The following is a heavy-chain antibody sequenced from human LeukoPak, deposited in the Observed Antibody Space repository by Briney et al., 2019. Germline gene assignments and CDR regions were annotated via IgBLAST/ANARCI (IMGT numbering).Heavy chain of an antibody. J-gene: IGHJ4*02. CDR3: ARVAWEGSYCGGDWYPFDH. D-gene: IGHD2-21*02. CDR1: GYTFTSYY. Sequence: ASVKVSCKASGYTFTSYYMHWVRQAPGQGLEWMGIINPSGGSTSYAQKFQGRVTMTRDTSTCTVYMELSSLRSEDTAVYYCARVAWEGSYCGGDWYPFDHWGQGTLVTVSS. CDR2: INPSGGST. V-gene: IGHV1-46*01.